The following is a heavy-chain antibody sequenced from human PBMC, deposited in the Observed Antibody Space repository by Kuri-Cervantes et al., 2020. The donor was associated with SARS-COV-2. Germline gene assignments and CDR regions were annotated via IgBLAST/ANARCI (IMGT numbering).Heavy chain of an antibody. CDR1: GFTFSKYA. D-gene: IGHD2/OR15-2a*01. Sequence: GGSLRLSCAASGFTFSKYAVHWLRQAPGKGLEWVAIISFDGIDKYYGDSVKGRFTISRDNSKNTLYLQMNSLRAEDTDVYYCAKEISTTGHRYFYGMDVWGQGTTVTVSS. V-gene: IGHV3-30*18. CDR3: AKEISTTGHRYFYGMDV. J-gene: IGHJ6*02. CDR2: ISFDGIDK.